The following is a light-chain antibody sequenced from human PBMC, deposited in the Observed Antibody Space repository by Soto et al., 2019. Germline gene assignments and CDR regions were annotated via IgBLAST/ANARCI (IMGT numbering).Light chain of an antibody. V-gene: IGKV3-11*01. CDR2: DAS. CDR1: QSVSSY. CDR3: QQYHTYPWT. Sequence: EIVLTQSPATLSLSPGERATLSCRASQSVSSYLAWYQQKPGQAPRRLIYDASNRATGIPARFSGSGSGTEFTLSISGLQPDDFATYYCQQYHTYPWTFGQGTKVDIK. J-gene: IGKJ1*01.